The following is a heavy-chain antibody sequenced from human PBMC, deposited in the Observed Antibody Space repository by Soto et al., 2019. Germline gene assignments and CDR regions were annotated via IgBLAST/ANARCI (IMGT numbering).Heavy chain of an antibody. CDR3: ARDQVCSGGSCYHYYYYMDV. Sequence: GGSLRLSCAASGFTVSSNYMSWVRQAPGKGLEWVSVIYSGGSTYYADSGKGRFAISRDNSKNKLYLQMNSLRAEDTAVYYCARDQVCSGGSCYHYYYYMDVWGKGTTVTVSS. V-gene: IGHV3-66*01. D-gene: IGHD2-15*01. CDR2: IYSGGST. J-gene: IGHJ6*03. CDR1: GFTVSSNY.